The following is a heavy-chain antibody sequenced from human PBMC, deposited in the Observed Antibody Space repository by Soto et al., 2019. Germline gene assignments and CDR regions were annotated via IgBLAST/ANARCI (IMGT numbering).Heavy chain of an antibody. J-gene: IGHJ4*02. CDR1: GNTFTGYY. CDR3: ARGGGYFRTCIGFFHX. V-gene: IGHV1-2*07. CDR2: INSNSGGT. Sequence: ASVKVSCKASGNTFTGYYVHWVRQAPGQGLEWMGFINSNSGGTGYAHKFQGSVTMTRDTSITTAYMELSRLSSYDTAVYYCARGGGYFRTCIGFFHXWSQGTLVTVSX. D-gene: IGHD1-26*01.